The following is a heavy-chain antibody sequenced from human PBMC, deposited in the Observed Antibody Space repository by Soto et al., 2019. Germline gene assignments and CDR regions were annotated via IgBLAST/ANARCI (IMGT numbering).Heavy chain of an antibody. CDR3: ATVAAAEKGRERLWYFDL. D-gene: IGHD6-13*01. V-gene: IGHV1-69*02. CDR1: GGTFSSYT. CDR2: IIPILGIA. J-gene: IGHJ2*01. Sequence: QVQLVQSGAEVKKPGSSVKVSCKASGGTFSSYTISWVRQAPGQGLEWMGRIIPILGIANYAQKFQGRVTITADKSTSTAYMELSSLRSEDTAVYYCATVAAAEKGRERLWYFDLWGRGTLVTVSS.